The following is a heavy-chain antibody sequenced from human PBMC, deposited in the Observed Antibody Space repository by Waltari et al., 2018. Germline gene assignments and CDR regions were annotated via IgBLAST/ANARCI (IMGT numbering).Heavy chain of an antibody. Sequence: QVQLVQSGAEVKKPGASVKVSCKASGYTFTSYGISWVRQAPGQGLEWMGWISAYNGNTNYAQKLQGRVTMTTDTSTSTDYMELRGLRSDDTAVYYCARTLQGIMSGRTFDYWGQGTLVTVSS. V-gene: IGHV1-18*01. CDR3: ARTLQGIMSGRTFDY. J-gene: IGHJ4*02. CDR1: GYTFTSYG. D-gene: IGHD2-15*01. CDR2: ISAYNGNT.